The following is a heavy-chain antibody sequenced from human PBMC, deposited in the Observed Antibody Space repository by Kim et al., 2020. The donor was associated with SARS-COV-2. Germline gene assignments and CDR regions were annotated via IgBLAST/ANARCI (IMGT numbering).Heavy chain of an antibody. Sequence: SGPTLVKPTQTLTLTCTFSGFSLSTSGVGVGWIRQPPGKALEWLALIYWDDDKRYSPSLKSRLTITKDTSKNQVVLTMTNMDPVDTATYYCAHILEMLSVPATAIPHDAFDIWGQGTMVTVSS. CDR2: IYWDDDK. D-gene: IGHD2-2*02. CDR1: GFSLSTSGVG. J-gene: IGHJ3*02. CDR3: AHILEMLSVPATAIPHDAFDI. V-gene: IGHV2-5*02.